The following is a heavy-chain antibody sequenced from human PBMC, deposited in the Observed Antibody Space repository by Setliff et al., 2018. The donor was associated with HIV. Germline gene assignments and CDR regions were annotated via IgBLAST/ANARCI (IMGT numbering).Heavy chain of an antibody. CDR2: ISAYNGNT. J-gene: IGHJ1*01. CDR1: GYIFTSYG. Sequence: GGSVKVSCKASGYIFTSYGISWVRQAPGQGLEWMGWISAYNGNTNYAQKFQGGVSMTIDTSTSTAYMGLRSLRPDDTAVYFCARDPSSGIYYDSSGQYFQNWGQGTLVTVSS. D-gene: IGHD3-22*01. CDR3: ARDPSSGIYYDSSGQYFQN. V-gene: IGHV1-18*01.